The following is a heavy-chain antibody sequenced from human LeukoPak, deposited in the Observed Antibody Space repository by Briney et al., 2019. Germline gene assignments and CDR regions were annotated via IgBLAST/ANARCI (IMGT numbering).Heavy chain of an antibody. Sequence: ASVSVSCKASGYTFTTSYINWVRQAPGQGLEWMGWVSAYNGKTNYAQRFQGRVTMTTDSSTNTAYMDLTSLGSDDTAVYYCARGGTYYPCIDYWGQGTPVTVSS. CDR3: ARGGTYYPCIDY. CDR2: VSAYNGKT. CDR1: GYTFTTSY. V-gene: IGHV1-18*01. J-gene: IGHJ4*02. D-gene: IGHD1-26*01.